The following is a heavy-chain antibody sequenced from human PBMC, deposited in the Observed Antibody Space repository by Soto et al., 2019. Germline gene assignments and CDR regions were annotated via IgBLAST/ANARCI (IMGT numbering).Heavy chain of an antibody. CDR2: INHSGST. V-gene: IGHV4-34*01. CDR1: DGSLDGNY. J-gene: IGHJ4*02. D-gene: IGHD5-12*01. Sequence: SETLSLSCAVQDGSLDGNYWSWIRQPPGKGLEWIGEINHSGSTNYNPSLKSRVTISVDTSKNQFSLKLSSVTAADTAVYYCARGRLGGYRGSAPSFHFRGQGTLVTVSS. CDR3: ARGRLGGYRGSAPSFHF.